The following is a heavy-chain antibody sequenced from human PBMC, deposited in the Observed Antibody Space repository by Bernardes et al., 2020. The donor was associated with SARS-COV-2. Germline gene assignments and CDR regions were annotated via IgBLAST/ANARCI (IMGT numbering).Heavy chain of an antibody. CDR3: AKRLSSFLYYYYGMDV. D-gene: IGHD3-3*02. Sequence: GGSLRLSCAASGFTLTSYDMTWVRQAPGKGLEWVSCISCSGGSTYYADSVKGRFTISRNNSQNTLYLQMNSLRAEDTAVYDCAKRLSSFLYYYYGMDVWGQGTTVTVSS. J-gene: IGHJ6*02. V-gene: IGHV3-23*01. CDR1: GFTLTSYD. CDR2: ISCSGGST.